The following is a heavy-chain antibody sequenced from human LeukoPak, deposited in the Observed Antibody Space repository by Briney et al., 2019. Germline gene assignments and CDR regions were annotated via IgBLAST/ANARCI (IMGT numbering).Heavy chain of an antibody. D-gene: IGHD1-26*01. CDR1: GGTFSSYA. V-gene: IGHV1-69*05. CDR2: IIPIFGTA. Sequence: ASVKVSCKASGGTFSSYAISWVRQAPGQGLEWMGGIIPIFGTANYAQKFQGRVTITRDTSASTAYMELSSLRSEDTAVYYCARDRPRWELQGYFQHWGQGTLVTVSS. CDR3: ARDRPRWELQGYFQH. J-gene: IGHJ1*01.